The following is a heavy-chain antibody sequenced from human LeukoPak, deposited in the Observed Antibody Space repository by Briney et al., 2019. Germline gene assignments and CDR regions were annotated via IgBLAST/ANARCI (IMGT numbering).Heavy chain of an antibody. D-gene: IGHD1-26*01. CDR3: AREYSGSYYNGMDV. V-gene: IGHV3-48*04. CDR1: GFTFSSYS. CDR2: ISSSGSTI. J-gene: IGHJ6*02. Sequence: GGSLRLSCAASGFTFSSYSMNWVRQAPGKGLEWVSYISSSGSTIYYADSVKGRFTISRDNAKNSLYLQMNSLRAEDTAVYYCAREYSGSYYNGMDVWGQGTTVTVSS.